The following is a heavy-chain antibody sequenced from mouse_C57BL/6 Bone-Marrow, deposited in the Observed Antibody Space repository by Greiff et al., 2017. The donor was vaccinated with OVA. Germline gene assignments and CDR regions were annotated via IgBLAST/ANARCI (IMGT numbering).Heavy chain of an antibody. CDR3: ARGIIITTVVQYYFDY. V-gene: IGHV3-6*01. CDR2: ISYDGSN. Sequence: VQLQQSGPGLVKPSQSLSLTCSVTGYSITSGYYWNWIRQFPGNKLEWMGYISYDGSNNYNPSLKNRISITRDTSKNQFFLKLNSVTTEDTATYYCARGIIITTVVQYYFDYWGQGTTLTVSS. J-gene: IGHJ2*01. CDR1: GYSITSGYY. D-gene: IGHD1-1*01.